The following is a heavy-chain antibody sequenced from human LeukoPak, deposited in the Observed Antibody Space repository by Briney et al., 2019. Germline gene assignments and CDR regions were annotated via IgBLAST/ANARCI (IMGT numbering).Heavy chain of an antibody. J-gene: IGHJ3*02. V-gene: IGHV1-2*02. D-gene: IGHD3-9*01. Sequence: GASVKVSCKTSGYSFTGYYIHWVRQAPGQGLEWMGWINPNNGGTNCAQKFQGRVTMTRDTSISAAYMELSRLRSDDTAVYYCARDRLTGYEDFDIWGQGTMVTVSS. CDR2: INPNNGGT. CDR3: ARDRLTGYEDFDI. CDR1: GYSFTGYY.